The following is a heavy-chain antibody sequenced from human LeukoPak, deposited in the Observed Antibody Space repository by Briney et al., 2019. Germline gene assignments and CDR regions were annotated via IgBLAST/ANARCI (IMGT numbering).Heavy chain of an antibody. V-gene: IGHV3-48*03. CDR1: GFTFSSYE. Sequence: GGSLRLSCAASGFTFSSYEMNWVRQAPGKGLEWVSYISSSGSTIYYADSVKGRFTISRDNAKNSLYLQMNSLRAEDTAVYYCAREQIAAAAFDYWGQGTLVTVSS. CDR2: ISSSGSTI. J-gene: IGHJ4*02. CDR3: AREQIAAAAFDY. D-gene: IGHD6-13*01.